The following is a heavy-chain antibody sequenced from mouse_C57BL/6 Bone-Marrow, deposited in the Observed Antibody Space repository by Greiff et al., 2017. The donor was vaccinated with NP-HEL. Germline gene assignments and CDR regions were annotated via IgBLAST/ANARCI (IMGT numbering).Heavy chain of an antibody. D-gene: IGHD1-1*01. J-gene: IGHJ1*03. CDR1: GYTFTGYW. CDR3: ARCVNYYGSSYWYFDV. V-gene: IGHV1-9*01. Sequence: QVQLQQSGAELMKPGASVKLSCKATGYTFTGYWIEWVKQRPGHGLEWIGEILPGSGSTNYNEKFKGKATFTADTSSNTAYMQLSSLTTEDSAIYYCARCVNYYGSSYWYFDVWGTGTTVTVSS. CDR2: ILPGSGST.